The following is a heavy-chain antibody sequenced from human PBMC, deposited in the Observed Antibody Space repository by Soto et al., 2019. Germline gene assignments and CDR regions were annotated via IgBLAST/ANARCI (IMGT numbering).Heavy chain of an antibody. CDR3: AASPDGYIPGFDY. D-gene: IGHD5-12*01. J-gene: IGHJ4*02. CDR2: IWPDGSDK. V-gene: IGHV3-33*03. CDR1: GFNFRSYG. Sequence: PGGSLRLSCEVSGFNFRSYGMHWARQAPGKGPEWVASIWPDGSDKFYVDSVKGRFTISRDNAKNSLYLQMNSLRAEDTAVYYCAASPDGYIPGFDYWGQGTLVTVSS.